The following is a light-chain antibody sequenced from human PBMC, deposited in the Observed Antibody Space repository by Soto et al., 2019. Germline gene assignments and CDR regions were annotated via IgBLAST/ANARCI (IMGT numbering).Light chain of an antibody. CDR1: SSDVGGYNY. CDR3: SSFTSNTTVE. CDR2: DVS. J-gene: IGLJ2*01. V-gene: IGLV2-14*01. Sequence: QSALTQPASVSGSPGQSITISCTGTSSDVGGYNYVSWYQQHPGNAPKLMIYDVSIRPSGVSNRFSGSKSGNTASLTISGLQAEDEADYYCSSFTSNTTVEFGGVTKLTVL.